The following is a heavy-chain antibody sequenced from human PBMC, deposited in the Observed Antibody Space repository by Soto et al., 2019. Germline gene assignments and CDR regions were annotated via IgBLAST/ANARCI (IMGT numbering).Heavy chain of an antibody. CDR2: IRPYNGDT. J-gene: IGHJ6*03. D-gene: IGHD1-26*01. CDR1: GYSFSSYG. CDR3: ARRAEDHYFYYMGV. V-gene: IGHV1-18*01. Sequence: QAQLVQSGSEVKRSGASEKVTCKASGYSFSSYGIVWVRQAPGQGLEWMGWIRPYNGDTNSAQKFQGRVTLTTDTSTSTAYMELRSLRYDDTAVYYCARRAEDHYFYYMGVWGKGTTVTVSS.